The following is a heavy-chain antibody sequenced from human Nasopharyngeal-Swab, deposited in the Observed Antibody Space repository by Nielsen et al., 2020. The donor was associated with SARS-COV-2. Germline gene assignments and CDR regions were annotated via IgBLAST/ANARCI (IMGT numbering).Heavy chain of an antibody. Sequence: WVRQAPGQGLEWMGGIIPIFGTANYAQKFQGRVTITADESTSTAYMELSSLRSEDTAVYYCARGSDYDYYYYGMDVWCQGTTVTVSS. J-gene: IGHJ6*02. CDR3: ARGSDYDYYYYGMDV. D-gene: IGHD4-17*01. V-gene: IGHV1-69*01. CDR2: IIPIFGTA.